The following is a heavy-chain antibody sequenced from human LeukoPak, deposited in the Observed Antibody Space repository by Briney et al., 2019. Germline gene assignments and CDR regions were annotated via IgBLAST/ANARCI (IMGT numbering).Heavy chain of an antibody. CDR2: IYYSGST. CDR3: ARGPPTYRLYYFGY. Sequence: WETLCLTCTVSGGSISSYYWSWIRQPPGKGLEWIGYIYYSGSTNYNPSLKSRVPISVDTSKNQFSLKLSSVTAADTAVYYCARGPPTYRLYYFGYWGQGTLVTVSS. V-gene: IGHV4-59*01. J-gene: IGHJ4*02. CDR1: GGSISSYY.